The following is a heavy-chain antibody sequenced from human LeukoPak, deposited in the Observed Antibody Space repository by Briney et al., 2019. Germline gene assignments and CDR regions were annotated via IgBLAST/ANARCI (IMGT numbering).Heavy chain of an antibody. CDR3: ASPYCSRDSCYSGY. CDR1: GFTVSSNY. Sequence: GGSLRLSCAASGFTVSSNYMSWVRQAPGKGLEWVSVIYGGGGTYYADSVKGRFTISRDNSKNTMYLQMNTLRAEDTAVYYCASPYCSRDSCYSGYWGQGTLVTVSS. CDR2: IYGGGGT. D-gene: IGHD2-15*01. V-gene: IGHV3-66*01. J-gene: IGHJ4*02.